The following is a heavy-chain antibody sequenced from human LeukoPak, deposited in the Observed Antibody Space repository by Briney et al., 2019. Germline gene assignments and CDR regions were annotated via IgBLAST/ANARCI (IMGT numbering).Heavy chain of an antibody. D-gene: IGHD2-15*01. V-gene: IGHV1-69*04. Sequence: GASVKVSCKASGGTFSSYAISWVRQAPGQGLEWMGRIIPVLGITDYAQKFQGRVTITADKSTNTVYMEVSSLRNEDTAVYFCAREECSDGGCYTDYYQYGMDVWGQGTTVTVSS. CDR3: AREECSDGGCYTDYYQYGMDV. CDR2: IIPVLGIT. CDR1: GGTFSSYA. J-gene: IGHJ6*02.